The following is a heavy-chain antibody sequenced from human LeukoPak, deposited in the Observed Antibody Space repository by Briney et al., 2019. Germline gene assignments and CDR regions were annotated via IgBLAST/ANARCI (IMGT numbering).Heavy chain of an antibody. Sequence: SETLSLTCTVSGGSISSYYWSWIRQSPGKGLECIGYVHYTGSTNYNPSLKSRVTISVETSKNQFSLKLKSVTAADTAVYYCARGGYYGSGNDFRFDPWGQGTLVTVSS. V-gene: IGHV4-59*01. J-gene: IGHJ5*02. CDR3: ARGGYYGSGNDFRFDP. D-gene: IGHD3-10*01. CDR2: VHYTGST. CDR1: GGSISSYY.